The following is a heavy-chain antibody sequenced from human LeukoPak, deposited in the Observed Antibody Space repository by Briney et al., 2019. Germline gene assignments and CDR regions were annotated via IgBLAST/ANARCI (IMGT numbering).Heavy chain of an antibody. V-gene: IGHV3-74*01. CDR1: GFTFRKSW. CDR3: ARALGSSSDF. J-gene: IGHJ4*02. D-gene: IGHD1-26*01. CDR2: INDDGSTT. Sequence: GGSLRLSCAASGFTFRKSWMHWVRQAPGEGLVWVSRINDDGSTTNYADSVKGRFTISRDNAKNTLYLQMNSLSGEDTAVYYCARALGSSSDFWGQGTLVTVSS.